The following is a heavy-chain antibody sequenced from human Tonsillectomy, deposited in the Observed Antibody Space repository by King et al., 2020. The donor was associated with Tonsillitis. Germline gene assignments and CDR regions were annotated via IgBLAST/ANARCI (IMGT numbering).Heavy chain of an antibody. Sequence: QLQESGPGLVKSSETLSLTCTVSGGSISSYYWSWIRRPPGKGLEWIGYIYYSGSTNYNPSLKSRVTISVDTSKNQFSLKLSSVTAADTAVYYCARGDGGNQLYYWGQGTLVTVSS. CDR1: GGSISSYY. CDR2: IYYSGST. D-gene: IGHD4-23*01. V-gene: IGHV4-59*01. CDR3: ARGDGGNQLYY. J-gene: IGHJ4*02.